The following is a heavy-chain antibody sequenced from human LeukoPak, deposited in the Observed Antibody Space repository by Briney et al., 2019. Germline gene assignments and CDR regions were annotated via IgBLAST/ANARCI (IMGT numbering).Heavy chain of an antibody. V-gene: IGHV1-2*02. CDR2: INPNRGGT. J-gene: IGHJ4*02. D-gene: IGHD5-18*01. Sequence: ASVKVSCKASGYTFTGYYMHWVRQAPGQGLEWMGWINPNRGGTNYAQKFQGRVTMTGDTSISTAYMELSRLRSDDTAVYYCARATAWIQLWLSNYYFDYWGQGTLVTVSS. CDR3: ARATAWIQLWLSNYYFDY. CDR1: GYTFTGYY.